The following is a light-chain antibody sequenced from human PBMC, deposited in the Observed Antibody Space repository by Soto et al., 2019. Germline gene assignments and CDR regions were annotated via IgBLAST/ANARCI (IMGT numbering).Light chain of an antibody. CDR1: SSGVGGYNC. CDR3: CSYAGSYTWV. J-gene: IGLJ3*02. Sequence: QSALTQPRSVSGSPGQSVTISCTGTSSGVGGYNCVSWYQQHPGKAPKLMIYDVSKRPSGVPDRFSGSKSGNTASLTISGLQAEDEADYYCCSYAGSYTWVFGGGTKLTVL. V-gene: IGLV2-11*01. CDR2: DVS.